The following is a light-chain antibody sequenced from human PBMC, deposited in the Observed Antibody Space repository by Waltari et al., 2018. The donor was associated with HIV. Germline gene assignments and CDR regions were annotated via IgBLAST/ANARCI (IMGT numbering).Light chain of an antibody. CDR3: MQALQTPRT. V-gene: IGKV2-28*01. J-gene: IGKJ1*01. Sequence: EIVMTQSPLSLPVTPGEPASLSCRSNQSLLHTNGHNYLDWYFQKPGHSPQVLIYMTSNRASGVPDRFSGTGSGSDFALKISRVEAEDVGIYYCMQALQTPRTFGQGTKVEIK. CDR2: MTS. CDR1: QSLLHTNGHNY.